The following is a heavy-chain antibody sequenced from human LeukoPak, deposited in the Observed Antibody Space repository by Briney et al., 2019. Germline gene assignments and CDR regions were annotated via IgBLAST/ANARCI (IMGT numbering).Heavy chain of an antibody. J-gene: IGHJ6*02. Sequence: GRSLRLSCAASGFTFSSYGMHWVRQAPGKGLEWVAVISYDGSNKYYADSVKGRFTISRDNSKNTLYLQMNSLRAEDTAVNYCAKDIGGATIYYYYGMDVWGQGTTVTVSS. CDR2: ISYDGSNK. CDR3: AKDIGGATIYYYYGMDV. V-gene: IGHV3-30*18. CDR1: GFTFSSYG. D-gene: IGHD1-26*01.